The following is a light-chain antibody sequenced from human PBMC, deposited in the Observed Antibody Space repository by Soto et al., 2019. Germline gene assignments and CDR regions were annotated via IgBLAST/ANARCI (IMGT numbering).Light chain of an antibody. Sequence: DIVMTQSPDSLAVSLGERATINCKSSQSVLYSSNNKNYLAWYQQKPGQPPKLLIYWASTRESGVPDRFSGSGSGTDFTLTISSLQAEDVAVYYCQQYDGTPLTFGQGTKLEIK. CDR1: QSVLYSSNNKNY. V-gene: IGKV4-1*01. CDR2: WAS. J-gene: IGKJ2*01. CDR3: QQYDGTPLT.